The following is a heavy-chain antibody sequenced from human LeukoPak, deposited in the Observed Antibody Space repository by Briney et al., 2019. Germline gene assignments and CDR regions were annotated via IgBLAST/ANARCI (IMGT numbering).Heavy chain of an antibody. D-gene: IGHD2-8*02. J-gene: IGHJ5*02. CDR3: VKDAGTA. CDR2: IRKDGSEK. CDR1: GFTFSNNW. V-gene: IGHV3-7*01. Sequence: GGSLRLSCAASGFTFSNNWMSWVRQAPGKGLECVANIRKDGSEKYYINSVKGRFTISRDNAKNSLYLQMNSLRAEDTALYYCVKDAGTAWGQGTLVTVSS.